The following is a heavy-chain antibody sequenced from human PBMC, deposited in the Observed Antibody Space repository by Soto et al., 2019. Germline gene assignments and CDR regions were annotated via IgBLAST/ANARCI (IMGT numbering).Heavy chain of an antibody. V-gene: IGHV1-69*13. Sequence: ASVKVSCKASGGTLGSYAISWVRQAPGQGLEWMGGIIPIFGTANYAQKFQGRVTITADESTSTAYMELSSLRSEDTAVYYCARDRVGSSRMDVWGQGTTVTVSS. CDR2: IIPIFGTA. CDR3: ARDRVGSSRMDV. J-gene: IGHJ6*02. D-gene: IGHD6-6*01. CDR1: GGTLGSYA.